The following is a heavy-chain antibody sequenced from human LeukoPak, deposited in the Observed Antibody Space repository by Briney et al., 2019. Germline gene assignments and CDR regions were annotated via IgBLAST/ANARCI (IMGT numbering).Heavy chain of an antibody. CDR2: IYSGGST. CDR1: GFTVSSNY. V-gene: IGHV3-66*01. Sequence: PGGSLRLSCAASGFTVSSNYMSWVRQAPGKGLEWVSVIYSGGSTYYADSVKGRFTISRDNSKNTLYLQMNSLRAEDTAVYYCARDVYYDSSGYYHNWFDPWGQGTLVTVSS. D-gene: IGHD3-22*01. CDR3: ARDVYYDSSGYYHNWFDP. J-gene: IGHJ5*02.